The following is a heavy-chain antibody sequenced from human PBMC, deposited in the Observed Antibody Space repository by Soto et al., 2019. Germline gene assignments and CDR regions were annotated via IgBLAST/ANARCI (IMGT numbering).Heavy chain of an antibody. CDR3: ARDPGPQYFSDSSGYYLNWFDP. J-gene: IGHJ5*02. V-gene: IGHV4-59*01. CDR1: GGSISSYY. Sequence: QVQLQESGPGLVKPSETLSLTCTVSGGSISSYYWSWIRQPPGKGLEWIGYIYYSGSTNYNPSLKSRVIISVDTYKNQFSLKLSSVTAADTAVYYCARDPGPQYFSDSSGYYLNWFDPWGQGTLVPGSS. CDR2: IYYSGST. D-gene: IGHD3-22*01.